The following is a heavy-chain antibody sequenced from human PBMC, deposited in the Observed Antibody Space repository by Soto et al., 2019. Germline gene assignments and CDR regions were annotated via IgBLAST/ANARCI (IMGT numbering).Heavy chain of an antibody. CDR3: GKGKELGVVRYGLDA. V-gene: IGHV3-74*01. CDR1: GFSVKRYW. J-gene: IGHJ6*02. D-gene: IGHD3-3*01. Sequence: GGSLRLSCGASGFSVKRYWMHWVRQAPGKGLVWLSRFGGDENYTDYADSVRGRFTISRDIAKKTIYLQMNSLRAEDTAVYYCGKGKELGVVRYGLDAWGQGTTVTVSS. CDR2: FGGDENYT.